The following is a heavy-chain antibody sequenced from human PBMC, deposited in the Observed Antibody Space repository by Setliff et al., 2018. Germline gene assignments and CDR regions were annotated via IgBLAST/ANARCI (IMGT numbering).Heavy chain of an antibody. J-gene: IGHJ6*02. V-gene: IGHV3-15*01. Sequence: PGGSLRLSCTASGFTFSNAWMSWVRQAPGKGLEWVGRIKRITDSGTTDHAAPVKGRFTVSRDDSISTLYLQMNSLKTEGTAVYYCTTSPISSGWHSNFDYNMDVWGQGTTVTVSS. D-gene: IGHD6-19*01. CDR1: GFTFSNAW. CDR3: TTSPISSGWHSNFDYNMDV. CDR2: IKRITDSGTT.